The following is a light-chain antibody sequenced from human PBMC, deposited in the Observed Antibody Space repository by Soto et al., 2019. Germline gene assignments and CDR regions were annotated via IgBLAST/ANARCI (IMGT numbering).Light chain of an antibody. CDR1: QSVSSY. J-gene: IGKJ1*01. V-gene: IGKV3-11*01. Sequence: EIVLTQSPATLSLSPGERATLSCRASQSVSSYLAWYQQKPGQAPRLLIYDASNRATGIPARFSGSGSGTDFTLTISRLEPEDFAVYYCQQPWTFGQGTKVDI. CDR3: QQPWT. CDR2: DAS.